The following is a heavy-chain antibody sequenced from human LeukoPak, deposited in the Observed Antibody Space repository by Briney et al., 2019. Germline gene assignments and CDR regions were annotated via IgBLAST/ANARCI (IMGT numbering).Heavy chain of an antibody. J-gene: IGHJ4*02. CDR1: GYTFTSYD. D-gene: IGHD3-9*01. CDR2: MNPNSGNT. V-gene: IGHV1-8*03. CDR3: AREYFR. Sequence: ASVKVSCKASGYTFTSYDINWVRQAPGQGLEGMGWMNPNSGNTDYAQKFQGRVTITRNTTISTAYMELSRLRSEDTAVYYCAREYFRWGQGTLVTVSS.